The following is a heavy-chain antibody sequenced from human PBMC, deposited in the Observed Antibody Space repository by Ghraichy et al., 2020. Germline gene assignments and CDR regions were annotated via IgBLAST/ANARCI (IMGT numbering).Heavy chain of an antibody. V-gene: IGHV1-46*03. D-gene: IGHD3-22*01. CDR2: INPGGGGT. CDR1: GYTLTSHY. CDR3: ARDYYPSSGAKRGSFDS. J-gene: IGHJ4*02. Sequence: ASVKVSCKASGYTLTSHYIHWARQAPGQGLEWLGIINPGGGGTTYAQKFQGRVTMTRDTSTSTVYMDLNSLRSEDTAVYYCARDYYPSSGAKRGSFDSWGQGTLVTVSS.